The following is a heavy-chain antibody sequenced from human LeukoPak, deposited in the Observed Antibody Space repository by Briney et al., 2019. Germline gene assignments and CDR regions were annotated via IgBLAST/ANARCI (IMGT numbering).Heavy chain of an antibody. CDR3: ARGTYFDY. CDR2: ISWNSGSI. CDR1: GFTFDDYA. J-gene: IGHJ4*02. V-gene: IGHV3-9*01. Sequence: GGSLRLSCAASGFTFDDYAMHWVRQAPGKGLEWVSGISWNSGSIGYADSVKGRFTISRDNAKNSLYLQMNSLRAEDTALYYCARGTYFDYWGQGTLVTVSS.